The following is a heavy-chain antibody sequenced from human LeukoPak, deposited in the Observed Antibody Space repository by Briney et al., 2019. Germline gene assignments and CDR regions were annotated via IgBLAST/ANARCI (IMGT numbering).Heavy chain of an antibody. J-gene: IGHJ6*03. D-gene: IGHD6-13*01. CDR2: IYTSGST. CDR1: GGSISSYY. Sequence: SQTLSLTCTVSGGSISSYYWSWIRQPAGKGLEWIGRIYTSGSTNYNPSLKSRVTISVDKSKNQFSLKLSSVTAADTAVYYCARVVVNSSSSYYYYYMDVWGKGTTVTVSS. V-gene: IGHV4-4*07. CDR3: ARVVVNSSSSYYYYYMDV.